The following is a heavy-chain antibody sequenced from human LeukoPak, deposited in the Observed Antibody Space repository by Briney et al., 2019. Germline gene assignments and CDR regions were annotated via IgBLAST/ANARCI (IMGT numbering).Heavy chain of an antibody. D-gene: IGHD6-6*01. CDR2: INHSGST. CDR1: GGSFSGYC. V-gene: IGHV4-34*01. Sequence: SETLSLTCAVYGGSFSGYCWSWIRQPPGKGLKWIGEINHSGSTNYNPSLKSRVTISVDTSKNQFSLKLSSVTAADTAVYYCARGGVWYSSSPFDYWGQGILVTVSS. J-gene: IGHJ4*02. CDR3: ARGGVWYSSSPFDY.